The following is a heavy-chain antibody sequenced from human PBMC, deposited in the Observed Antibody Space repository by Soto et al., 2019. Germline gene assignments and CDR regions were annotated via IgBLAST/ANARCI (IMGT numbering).Heavy chain of an antibody. Sequence: QVQLQESGPGLVKPSQTLSLTCTVSGGSISSGGYYWSWIRQHPGKGLEWIGYIYYSGSTYYNPSLKSRVTIAVDTSKNQFSLKLSSVTAADTAVYYCARGGYCSGGSCPLLNYYYGMDVWGQGTTVTVSS. V-gene: IGHV4-31*03. D-gene: IGHD2-15*01. CDR2: IYYSGST. CDR3: ARGGYCSGGSCPLLNYYYGMDV. J-gene: IGHJ6*02. CDR1: GGSISSGGYY.